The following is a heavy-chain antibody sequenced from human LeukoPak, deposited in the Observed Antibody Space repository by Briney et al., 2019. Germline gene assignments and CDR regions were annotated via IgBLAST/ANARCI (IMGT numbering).Heavy chain of an antibody. CDR3: AELGITMIGGV. J-gene: IGHJ6*04. Sequence: GGSLRLSCAASGFTFNTYNMNWVRQAPGKGLEWVSYISSSGSTIYYADSMKGRFTISRDNAKNSLYLQMNSLRAEDTAVYYCAELGITMIGGVWGKGTTVTISS. V-gene: IGHV3-48*04. CDR1: GFTFNTYN. CDR2: ISSSGSTI. D-gene: IGHD3-10*02.